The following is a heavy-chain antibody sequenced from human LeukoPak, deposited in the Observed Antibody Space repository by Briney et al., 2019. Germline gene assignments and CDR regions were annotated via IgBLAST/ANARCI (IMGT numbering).Heavy chain of an antibody. V-gene: IGHV4-31*03. Sequence: SETLSLTCSVSGDSISRGGYFWSWIRQHPGKGLEWIGYIYYSGTTYYNPSLKSRVAISVDWSKNSFSLKLSSVTAADTAVYYCAREGRPAAENTFYFYYGMDVWGQGTAVTVSS. CDR3: AREGRPAAENTFYFYYGMDV. D-gene: IGHD6-13*01. CDR2: IYYSGTT. CDR1: GDSISRGGYF. J-gene: IGHJ6*02.